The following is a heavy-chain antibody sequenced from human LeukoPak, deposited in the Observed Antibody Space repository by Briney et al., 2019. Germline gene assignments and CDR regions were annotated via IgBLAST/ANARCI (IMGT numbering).Heavy chain of an antibody. CDR3: ARDWPTIAAAGTIPEYFQH. CDR2: ISSSSSYI. CDR1: GFTFSSYR. D-gene: IGHD6-13*01. J-gene: IGHJ1*01. Sequence: GGSLRLSCAASGFTFSSYRMNWVRQAPGKGLEWVSSISSSSSYIYYADSVKGRFTISRDNAKNSLYLQMNSLRAEDTAVYYCARDWPTIAAAGTIPEYFQHWGQGTLVTVSS. V-gene: IGHV3-21*01.